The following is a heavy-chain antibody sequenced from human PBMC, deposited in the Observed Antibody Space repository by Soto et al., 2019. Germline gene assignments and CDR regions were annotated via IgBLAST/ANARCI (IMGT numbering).Heavy chain of an antibody. V-gene: IGHV3-23*01. Sequence: GGSLRLSCAASEFTFSNDAMSWVRQAPEKGLEWVSSISDNGGTTYYADSVKGRFTISRDNSKNTLYLQMNSLRAEDTAVYYCAKEPRQLIVCFDYWGQGTQVTVSS. CDR1: EFTFSNDA. J-gene: IGHJ4*01. D-gene: IGHD3-22*01. CDR3: AKEPRQLIVCFDY. CDR2: ISDNGGTT.